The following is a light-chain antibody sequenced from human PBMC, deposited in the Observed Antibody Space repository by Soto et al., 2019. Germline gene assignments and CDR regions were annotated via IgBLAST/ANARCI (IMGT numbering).Light chain of an antibody. V-gene: IGKV3-20*01. J-gene: IGKJ4*01. Sequence: EIVLTQSPGTLSLSPGERATLSCRASQSVSSSYLAWYQQKPGQAPRLLIYGASSRATGIPDRFSGSGSGTDFTLTISSLQAEDVAVYYCQHYSTTLLTFGGGTKVEIK. CDR1: QSVSSSY. CDR2: GAS. CDR3: QHYSTTLLT.